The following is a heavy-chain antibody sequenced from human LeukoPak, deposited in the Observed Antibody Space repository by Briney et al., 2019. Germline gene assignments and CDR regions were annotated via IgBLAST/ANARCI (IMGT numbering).Heavy chain of an antibody. CDR3: AKGASSSWYSGDY. J-gene: IGHJ4*02. D-gene: IGHD6-13*01. V-gene: IGHV3-23*01. Sequence: GGSLRLSCAASGFTFSSYAMTWVRQAPGKGLEWVSGISGSGGSTYYADSVKGRFTISRDNSKNTLYLQMNSLRAEDTAVYYCAKGASSSWYSGDYWGQGTLVTVSS. CDR1: GFTFSSYA. CDR2: ISGSGGST.